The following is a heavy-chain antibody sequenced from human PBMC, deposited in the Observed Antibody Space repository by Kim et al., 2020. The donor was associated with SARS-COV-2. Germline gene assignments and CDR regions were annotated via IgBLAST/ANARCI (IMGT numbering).Heavy chain of an antibody. CDR3: ARDLYDYVWGSYWFDP. D-gene: IGHD3-16*01. CDR1: GGSISSYY. J-gene: IGHJ5*02. V-gene: IGHV4-59*01. Sequence: SETLSLTCTVSGGSISSYYWSWIRQPPGKGLEWIGYIYYSGSTNYNPSLKSRVTISVDTSKNQFSLKLSSVTAADTAVYYCARDLYDYVWGSYWFDPWGQGTLVTVSS. CDR2: IYYSGST.